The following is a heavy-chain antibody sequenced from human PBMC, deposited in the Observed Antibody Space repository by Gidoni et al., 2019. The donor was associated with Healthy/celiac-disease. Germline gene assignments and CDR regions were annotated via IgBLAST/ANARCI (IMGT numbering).Heavy chain of an antibody. CDR2: IYYSGST. CDR3: ARVLGSGLQDY. J-gene: IGHJ4*02. V-gene: IGHV4-30-4*01. CDR1: GGSLSSGAYY. D-gene: IGHD3-10*01. Sequence: QVQLQESGPGLVKPSPTLSLTCTVSGGSLSSGAYYWSWIRQPPGKGLEWIGYIYYSGSTYYNPSLKSRVTISVDTSKNQFSLKLSSVTAADTAVYYCARVLGSGLQDYWGQGTLVTVSS.